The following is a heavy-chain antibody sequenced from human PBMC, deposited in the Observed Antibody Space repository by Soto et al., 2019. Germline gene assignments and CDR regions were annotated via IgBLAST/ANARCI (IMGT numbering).Heavy chain of an antibody. J-gene: IGHJ6*02. Sequence: EVQLVESGGGLVQPGGSLRLSCEASGFTFRNYDMHWVRQGTGKGLEWVSGISAAGDTDYADSVEGRFTISRENAQNSFFLQMNSLRGGDTAVYYCDRTDRDVYGLDVWGQGTTVIGSS. CDR3: DRTDRDVYGLDV. CDR1: GFTFRNYD. CDR2: ISAAGDT. V-gene: IGHV3-13*01.